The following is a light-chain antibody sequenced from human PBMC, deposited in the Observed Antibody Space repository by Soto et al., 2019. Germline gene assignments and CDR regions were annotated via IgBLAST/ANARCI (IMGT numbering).Light chain of an antibody. CDR2: QVT. CDR3: SSYADSSTLDV. Sequence: QSVLTQPASVAGCPGQSIRISCTRTRGGRAIYNYVSWYQQQPGKAPKHMLYQVTNRPSGASHRFSGSRSSDTASLTFSGLQAEGEADYFCSSYADSSTLDVVGPGTKVT. J-gene: IGLJ1*01. CDR1: RGGRAIYNY. V-gene: IGLV2-14*01.